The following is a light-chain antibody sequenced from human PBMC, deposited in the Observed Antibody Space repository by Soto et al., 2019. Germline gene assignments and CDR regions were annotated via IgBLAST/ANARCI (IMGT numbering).Light chain of an antibody. CDR3: SSYTSSNTRWV. CDR1: STDVGTYSY. V-gene: IGLV2-14*01. CDR2: EVS. Sequence: QSVLTQPASVSGSPGQSMTISCTGTSTDVGTYSYVSWYQHHPGKDPQVIIYEVSNRPSGVANRFSGSKSDNTASLTIYGLQADDEADYYCSSYTSSNTRWVFGGGTKVTVL. J-gene: IGLJ3*02.